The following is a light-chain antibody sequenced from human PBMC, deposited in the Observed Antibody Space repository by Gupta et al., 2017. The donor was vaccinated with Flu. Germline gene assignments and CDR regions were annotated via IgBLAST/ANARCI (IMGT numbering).Light chain of an antibody. J-gene: IGKJ1*01. V-gene: IGKV3-20*01. Sequence: EIVLTQSPGTLSLSPGERATLSCRASQRVSSTYLAWYQQKPGQAPRLLIYGASNRAAGIPDRFSGSGYGXDFTLTXSRRENEDCAVYCWQQYGSSTQTFXPGTKVEIK. CDR2: GAS. CDR3: QQYGSSTQT. CDR1: QRVSSTY.